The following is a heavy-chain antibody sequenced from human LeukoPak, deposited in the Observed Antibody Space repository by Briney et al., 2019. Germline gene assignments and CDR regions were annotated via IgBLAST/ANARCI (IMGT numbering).Heavy chain of an antibody. V-gene: IGHV4-59*01. CDR1: GGSISSYY. J-gene: IGHJ4*02. D-gene: IGHD3-10*01. Sequence: SQTLSLTCTVSGGSISSYYWSWIRQPPGKGLEWIGYIYYSGSTNYNPSLKSRVTISVDTSKNQFSLKLSSVTAADTAVYYCARVVPAMVRGVTQMGFDYWGQGTLVTVSS. CDR2: IYYSGST. CDR3: ARVVPAMVRGVTQMGFDY.